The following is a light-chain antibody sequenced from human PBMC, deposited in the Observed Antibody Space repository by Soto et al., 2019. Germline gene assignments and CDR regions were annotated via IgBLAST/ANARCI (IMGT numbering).Light chain of an antibody. CDR2: GAS. Sequence: EIVLTQSPGTLSLSPGERATLSCRASQSVGNNYLAWYQQKPGQSPRLLIYGASSRAAGIPDRFSGSGSGTDFTLPISRLEPEDFAVFYCHQYASSPRTFGQGTKVEIK. V-gene: IGKV3-20*01. J-gene: IGKJ1*01. CDR1: QSVGNNY. CDR3: HQYASSPRT.